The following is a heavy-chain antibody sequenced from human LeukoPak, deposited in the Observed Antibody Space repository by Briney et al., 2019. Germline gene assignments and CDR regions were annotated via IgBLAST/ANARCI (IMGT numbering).Heavy chain of an antibody. CDR1: GFTFNNYG. V-gene: IGHV3-30*18. CDR2: ISYDGRNI. D-gene: IGHD2-2*01. CDR3: AKGPLRGTAAAIDY. J-gene: IGHJ4*02. Sequence: GGSLRLSCAASGFTFNNYGMHWVRQAPGKGLERVAVISYDGRNIHYPDSVKGRFTISRDISTDTLWLQMDSLRTEDTAVYYCAKGPLRGTAAAIDYWGQGTLVTVSS.